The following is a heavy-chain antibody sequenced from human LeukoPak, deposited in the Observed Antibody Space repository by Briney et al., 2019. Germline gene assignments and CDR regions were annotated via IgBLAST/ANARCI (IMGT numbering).Heavy chain of an antibody. CDR3: AKDLLYGVSPFDY. CDR1: GFTFSSYG. J-gene: IGHJ4*02. CDR2: IRYDGSNK. Sequence: GGSLRLSCAASGFTFSSYGMHWVRQAPGKGLEWVAFIRYDGSNKYYADSVKGRFTISRDNSKNTQYLQMNSLRAEDTAVYYCAKDLLYGVSPFDYWGQGTLVTVSS. D-gene: IGHD3-10*01. V-gene: IGHV3-30*02.